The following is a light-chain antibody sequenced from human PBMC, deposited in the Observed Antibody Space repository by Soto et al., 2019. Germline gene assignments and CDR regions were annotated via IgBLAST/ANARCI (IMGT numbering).Light chain of an antibody. Sequence: QSALTQPASVSGSPGQSITISCTGTSSDVGGYHYVSWYQQHPGKAPKLMIYDVSSRPSGVSNRFSGSKSGSTASLTISGLQADAEAVYFCSSCSSSSTVLFGGGTKLTVL. CDR2: DVS. CDR1: SSDVGGYHY. J-gene: IGLJ3*02. CDR3: SSCSSSSTVL. V-gene: IGLV2-14*01.